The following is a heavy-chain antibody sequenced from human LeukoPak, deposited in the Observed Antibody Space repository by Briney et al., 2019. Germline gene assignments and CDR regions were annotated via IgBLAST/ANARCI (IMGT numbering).Heavy chain of an antibody. CDR1: GYTCTGYY. CDR2: INPNSGGT. CDR3: ARAQYQLLDNWFDP. J-gene: IGHJ5*02. V-gene: IGHV1-2*04. D-gene: IGHD2-2*01. Sequence: ASVKVSCKASGYTCTGYYMHWVRQAPGQGLEWMGWINPNSGGTNYAQKFQGWVTMTRDTSISTAYMELSRLRSDDTAVYYCARAQYQLLDNWFDPRGQGTLVTVSS.